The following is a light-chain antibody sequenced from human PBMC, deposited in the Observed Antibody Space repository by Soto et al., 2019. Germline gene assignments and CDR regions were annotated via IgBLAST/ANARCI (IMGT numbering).Light chain of an antibody. CDR3: QQYGSSPLT. CDR1: QSVSSSY. CDR2: GAS. V-gene: IGKV3-20*01. Sequence: EIVMTQSPATRSDSPGERATLCCXXSQSVSSSYLAWYQQKPGQAPRLLIYGASSRATGIPDRFSGSGSGTDFTLTISRLEPEDFAVYYCQQYGSSPLTFGGGTKVDIK. J-gene: IGKJ4*01.